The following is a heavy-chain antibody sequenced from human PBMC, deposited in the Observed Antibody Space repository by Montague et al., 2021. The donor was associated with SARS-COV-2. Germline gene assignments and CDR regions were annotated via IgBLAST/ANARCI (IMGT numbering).Heavy chain of an antibody. CDR1: GGSFSGYY. D-gene: IGHD3-3*01. V-gene: IGHV4-34*01. CDR2: INHSGST. Sequence: SETLSLTCAVYGGSFSGYYWSWIRQPPGKGLVWIGEINHSGSTNYNPSLKSRVTISVDTSKNQFSLKLSSVTAADTAVYYCARTYTYYDFWSGYPWDYYMDVWGKGTTVTVSS. CDR3: ARTYTYYDFWSGYPWDYYMDV. J-gene: IGHJ6*03.